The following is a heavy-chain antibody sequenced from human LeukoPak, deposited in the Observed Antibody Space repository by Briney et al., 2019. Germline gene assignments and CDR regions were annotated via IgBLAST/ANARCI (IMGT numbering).Heavy chain of an antibody. CDR2: ISAYNGNT. D-gene: IGHD6-6*01. J-gene: IGHJ4*02. CDR3: ARDADIEVGYSSSSSSDY. CDR1: GYTFTSYG. V-gene: IGHV1-18*01. Sequence: GASVKVSCKASGYTFTSYGISWVRQAPGQGLEWMGWISAYNGNTNYEQKLQGRVTMTTDTSTSTAYMELRSLRSDDTAVYYCARDADIEVGYSSSSSSDYWGQGTLVTVSS.